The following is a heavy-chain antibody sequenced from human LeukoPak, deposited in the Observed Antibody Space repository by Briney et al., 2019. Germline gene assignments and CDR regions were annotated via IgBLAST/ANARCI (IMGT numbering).Heavy chain of an antibody. Sequence: WGSLTLSCTASGFTFSSYSKNWVRQPQGKGLERVSSISSNYSYIYYADSVKGRFTISRDNAKNSLYLQMNSLRAEDTAVYYCARDRAAAGTDLDYWGQGTLVTVSS. J-gene: IGHJ4*02. D-gene: IGHD6-13*01. CDR1: GFTFSSYS. CDR3: ARDRAAAGTDLDY. V-gene: IGHV3-21*01. CDR2: ISSNYSYI.